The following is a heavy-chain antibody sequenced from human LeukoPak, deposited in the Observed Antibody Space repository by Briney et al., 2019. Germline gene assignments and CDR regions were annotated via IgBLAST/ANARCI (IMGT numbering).Heavy chain of an antibody. V-gene: IGHV4-38-2*01. D-gene: IGHD3-16*01. Sequence: GSLRLSCAASGFTFSDYGMHWIRQPPGKGLEWIGSIFHNGGSTYYNPSLKSRVTISGDTSKNQFSLKLSSVTAADTALYYCASAPRQGSIGGLDYWGQGTLVTVSS. CDR2: IFHNGGST. J-gene: IGHJ4*02. CDR3: ASAPRQGSIGGLDY. CDR1: GFTFSDYG.